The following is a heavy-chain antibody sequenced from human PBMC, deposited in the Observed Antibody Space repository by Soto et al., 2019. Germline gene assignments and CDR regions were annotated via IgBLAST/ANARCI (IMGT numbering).Heavy chain of an antibody. CDR3: ATGGYGIDY. CDR1: GFIFSNAW. CDR2: IKSKADGETI. V-gene: IGHV3-15*07. J-gene: IGHJ4*02. D-gene: IGHD6-25*01. Sequence: GGSLRLSCAGSGFIFSNAWMNWVRQAPGEGLEWVGRIKSKADGETIEYGTPAKGRFSISRDDSEKRVFLQMTYLTTEDTAMYYCATGGYGIDYWGLGTLVTVSS.